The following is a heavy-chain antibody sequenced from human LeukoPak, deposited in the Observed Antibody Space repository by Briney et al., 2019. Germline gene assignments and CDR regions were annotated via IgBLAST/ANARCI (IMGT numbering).Heavy chain of an antibody. CDR1: GFTVSSNY. CDR2: IYNGAST. CDR3: ANIPPIVVVVAATGDWFDP. Sequence: GGSLRLSCAVSGFTVSSNYMSWVRQAPGKGLEWVSGIYNGASTHYADSVKGRFTISRDNSKNTLYLQMNSLRAEDTAVYYCANIPPIVVVVAATGDWFDPWGQGTLVTVSS. J-gene: IGHJ5*02. D-gene: IGHD2-15*01. V-gene: IGHV3-66*01.